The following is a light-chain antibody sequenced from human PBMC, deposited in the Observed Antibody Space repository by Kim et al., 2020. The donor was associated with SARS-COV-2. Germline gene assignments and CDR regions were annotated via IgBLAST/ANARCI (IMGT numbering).Light chain of an antibody. J-gene: IGKJ1*01. CDR2: WAS. V-gene: IGKV4-1*01. Sequence: DIVMTQSPDSLAVSLGERATINCKSSQSVLYSSNSKNFLAWYQQKPGQPPKLLIYWASTRESGVPDRFSGSGSGTDFTLTISSLQAEDVAVYYCQQYSNTPRTFGQGTKVDIK. CDR3: QQYSNTPRT. CDR1: QSVLYSSNSKNF.